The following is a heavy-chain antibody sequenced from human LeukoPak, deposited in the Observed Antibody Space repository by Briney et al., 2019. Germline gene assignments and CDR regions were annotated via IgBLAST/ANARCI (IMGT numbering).Heavy chain of an antibody. V-gene: IGHV3-30*18. Sequence: GRSLRLSCAASGFTFSSYGMHWVRQAPGKGLEWVAVISYDGSNKYYADSVKGRFTISRDNSKNTLYLQMNSLRAEDTAVYYCEKVIAGYGVYRPPYYYYVMDVWGKGTTVTVSS. J-gene: IGHJ6*04. D-gene: IGHD4-17*01. CDR3: EKVIAGYGVYRPPYYYYVMDV. CDR2: ISYDGSNK. CDR1: GFTFSSYG.